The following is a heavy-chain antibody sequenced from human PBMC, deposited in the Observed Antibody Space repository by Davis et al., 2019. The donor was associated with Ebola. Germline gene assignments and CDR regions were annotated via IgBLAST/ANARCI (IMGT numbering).Heavy chain of an antibody. CDR1: GGTFSGYY. CDR3: ARGQYHYDRTGYHPDDYFDY. J-gene: IGHJ4*02. Sequence: SQTLSLTCAVYGGTFSGYYWTWIRQPPGKGLEWVGEINHSGSTNYNPSLKSRVTVSMDTSKNQFSLKLSSVTAADTAVYYCARGQYHYDRTGYHPDDYFDYWGQETLVTVSS. V-gene: IGHV4-34*01. CDR2: INHSGST. D-gene: IGHD3-22*01.